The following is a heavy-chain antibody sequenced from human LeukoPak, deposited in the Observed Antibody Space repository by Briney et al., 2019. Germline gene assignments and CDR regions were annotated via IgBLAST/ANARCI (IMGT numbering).Heavy chain of an antibody. D-gene: IGHD3-10*02. J-gene: IGHJ6*04. CDR2: ISSSGSTI. CDR3: AELGITMIGGV. V-gene: IGHV3-48*03. CDR1: GFTFSSYE. Sequence: GGSLTLSCAASGFTFSSYEMNWVRQAPGKGLEWVSYISSSGSTIYYADSVKGRFTISRDNAKNSLYLPMNSLRAEDTAVYYCAELGITMIGGVWGKGTTVTISS.